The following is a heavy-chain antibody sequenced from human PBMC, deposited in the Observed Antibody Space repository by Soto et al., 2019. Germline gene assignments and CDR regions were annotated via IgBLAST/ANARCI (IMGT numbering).Heavy chain of an antibody. CDR3: ARKPQYSSGWSRDYYYYGMDV. D-gene: IGHD6-19*01. Sequence: XGSLRLSCAAAGFTFSSYGMHWVRQAPGRGLDWVAVISYDGSNKYYADSVKGRFTISRDNSKNTLYLQMNSLRAEDTAVYYCARKPQYSSGWSRDYYYYGMDVWGQGTTVTVSS. CDR2: ISYDGSNK. J-gene: IGHJ6*02. CDR1: GFTFSSYG. V-gene: IGHV3-30*03.